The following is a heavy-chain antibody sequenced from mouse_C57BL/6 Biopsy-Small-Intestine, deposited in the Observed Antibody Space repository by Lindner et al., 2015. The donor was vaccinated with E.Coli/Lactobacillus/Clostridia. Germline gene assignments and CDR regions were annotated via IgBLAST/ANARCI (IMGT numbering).Heavy chain of an antibody. J-gene: IGHJ2*01. CDR3: ARQDYGSSFY. D-gene: IGHD1-1*01. CDR1: GYSFTGYY. Sequence: VQLQESGPELVKPGASVKISCKASGYSFTGYYMNWVKQSPEKSLEWIGEINPSTGVTTYNQKFKAKATLTVDKSSSTAYMQLSSLTTEDSAIYYCARQDYGSSFYWGQGTTLTVSS. CDR2: INPSTGVT. V-gene: IGHV1-42*01.